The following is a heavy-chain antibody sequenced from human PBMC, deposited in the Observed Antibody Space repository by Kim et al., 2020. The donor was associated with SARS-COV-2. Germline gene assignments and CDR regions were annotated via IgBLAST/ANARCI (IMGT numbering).Heavy chain of an antibody. V-gene: IGHV3-33*01. CDR3: ARALSSELPLDY. J-gene: IGHJ4*02. Sequence: NADTLKGRFNISRDKSKNTLYLQMNALSDETTAVYYCARALSSELPLDYWGQGTLVTVSS. D-gene: IGHD1-26*01.